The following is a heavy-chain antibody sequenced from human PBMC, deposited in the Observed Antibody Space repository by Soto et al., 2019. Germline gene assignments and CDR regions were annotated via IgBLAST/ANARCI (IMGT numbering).Heavy chain of an antibody. CDR2: IWYDGSNK. D-gene: IGHD6-6*01. J-gene: IGHJ4*02. Sequence: GGSLRLSCAASGFTFSSYGMHWVRQAPGKGLEWVAVIWYDGSNKYYADSVKGRFTISRDNSKNTLYLQMNSLRAEDTAVYYCARDKTARPGLLVHDYWGQGTLVTVSS. CDR3: ARDKTARPGLLVHDY. V-gene: IGHV3-33*01. CDR1: GFTFSSYG.